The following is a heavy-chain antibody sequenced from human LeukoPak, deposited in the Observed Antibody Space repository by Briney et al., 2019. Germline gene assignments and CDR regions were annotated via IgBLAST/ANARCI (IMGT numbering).Heavy chain of an antibody. V-gene: IGHV1-69*08. CDR1: GGTLNSHI. CDR2: ITPIIDTA. D-gene: IGHD6-13*01. J-gene: IGHJ5*02. CDR3: ARSQGSSWINWFDP. Sequence: GASVKVSCKTSGGTLNSHIFSWVRQAPEQGLEWMGKITPIIDTAKYSQKFQGRVTITADKSTTTAYMELSSLRSEDTAVYYCARSQGSSWINWFDPWGQGTLVTVSS.